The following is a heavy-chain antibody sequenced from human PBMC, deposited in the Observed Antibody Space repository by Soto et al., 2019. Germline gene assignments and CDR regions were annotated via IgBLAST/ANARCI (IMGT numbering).Heavy chain of an antibody. J-gene: IGHJ4*02. V-gene: IGHV4-59*01. D-gene: IGHD6-6*01. CDR2: IYYTGSA. Sequence: SETLSLTCTVSGGSIDNFYWSWIRQPPGKGLEWVGYIYYTGSANYNPSVKGRVALSLDKSKSQFSLRLRSVTAADTAVYYCAREARGPARLFDSWGQGTLVTVSS. CDR1: GGSIDNFY. CDR3: AREARGPARLFDS.